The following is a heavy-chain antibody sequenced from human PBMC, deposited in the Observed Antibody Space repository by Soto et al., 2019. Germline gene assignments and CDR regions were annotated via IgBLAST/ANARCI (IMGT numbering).Heavy chain of an antibody. CDR2: IIPVSGAA. CDR3: ATALVCRSTTCTLAY. V-gene: IGHV1-69*01. Sequence: QVQLVQSGAEVKKPGSSVKVSCKASGGTFGSYAFSWVRQAPGQGLEWMGGIIPVSGAAHYAQKFQGRVTMTADESTSTAYMDLSSLSSQDTAACHCATALVCRSTTCTLAYWGQGTRVIVSS. J-gene: IGHJ4*02. CDR1: GGTFGSYA. D-gene: IGHD2-2*01.